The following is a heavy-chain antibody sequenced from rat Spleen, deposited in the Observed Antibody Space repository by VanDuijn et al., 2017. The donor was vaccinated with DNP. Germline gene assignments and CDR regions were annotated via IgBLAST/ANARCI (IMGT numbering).Heavy chain of an antibody. Sequence: EVQLVESGGGLVQPGRSLKLSCAASGFTFSDYYMAWVRQAPTKGLEWVASIRYDGGSTYYPNSVRGRFTISSDNAKNTLYLQMNSLRSEDTATYYCARAKYSSHYWYFDFWGPGTMVTVSS. D-gene: IGHD1-2*01. CDR1: GFTFSDYY. V-gene: IGHV5-20*01. CDR3: ARAKYSSHYWYFDF. CDR2: IRYDGGST. J-gene: IGHJ1*01.